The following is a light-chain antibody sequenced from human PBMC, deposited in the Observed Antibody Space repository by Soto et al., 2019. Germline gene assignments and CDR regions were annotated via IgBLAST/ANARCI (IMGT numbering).Light chain of an antibody. CDR3: QQYNNWPIT. V-gene: IGKV3D-15*01. CDR1: QSVSSN. Sequence: EILLTQSPATLSVSPGERATLSCRASQSVSSNLAWYQQKPGQAPRLLVYGASTRATGIPASFSGSGSGTEFTLTISSLQSEDFAVYYCQQYNNWPITFGQGTRLEI. J-gene: IGKJ5*01. CDR2: GAS.